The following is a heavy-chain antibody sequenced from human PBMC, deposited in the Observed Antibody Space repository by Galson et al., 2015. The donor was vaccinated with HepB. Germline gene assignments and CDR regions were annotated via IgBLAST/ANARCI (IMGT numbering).Heavy chain of an antibody. V-gene: IGHV1-18*01. D-gene: IGHD3-3*01. CDR1: GGTFSSYA. CDR2: ISAYNGNT. Sequence: SVKVSCKASGGTFSSYAISWVRQAPGQGLEWMGWISAYNGNTNYAQKLQGRVTMTTDTSTSTAYMELRSLRSDDTAVYYCARDTFDFWSGYYVDYWGQGTLVTVSS. J-gene: IGHJ4*02. CDR3: ARDTFDFWSGYYVDY.